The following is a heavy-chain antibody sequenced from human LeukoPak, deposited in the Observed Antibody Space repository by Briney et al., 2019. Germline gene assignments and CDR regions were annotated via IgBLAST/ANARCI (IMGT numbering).Heavy chain of an antibody. J-gene: IGHJ5*02. V-gene: IGHV4-59*08. CDR2: IYYSGST. D-gene: IGHD1-26*01. Sequence: SETLSLTCTVSGGSISSYYWSWIRQPPGKGLEWIGYIYYSGSTNCNPSLKSRVTISVDTSKNQFSLKLSSVTAADAAVYYCARRRRNGRENWFDPWGQGTLVTVSS. CDR1: GGSISSYY. CDR3: ARRRRNGRENWFDP.